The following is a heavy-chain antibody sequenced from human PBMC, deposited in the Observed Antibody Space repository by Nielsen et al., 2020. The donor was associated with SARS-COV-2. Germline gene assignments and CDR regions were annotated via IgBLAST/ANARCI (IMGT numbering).Heavy chain of an antibody. V-gene: IGHV4-59*01. J-gene: IGHJ3*02. CDR2: IYYSGST. D-gene: IGHD3-22*01. CDR1: GGSISGYY. Sequence: SETLSLTCTVSGGSISGYYWSWIRQPPGKGLEWIGYIYYSGSTNYNPSLKSRVTISVDTSKNQFSLKLSSVTAADTAVYYCARALPGGAIHYDSSGYYSIHDAFDIWGQGTMVTVSS. CDR3: ARALPGGAIHYDSSGYYSIHDAFDI.